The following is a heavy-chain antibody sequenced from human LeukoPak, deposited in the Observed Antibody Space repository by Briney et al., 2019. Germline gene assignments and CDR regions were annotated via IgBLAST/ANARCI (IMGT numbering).Heavy chain of an antibody. CDR2: ISWNSGSI. V-gene: IGHV3-9*01. CDR1: GFTFDDYA. Sequence: PGGSLRLSCAASGFTFDDYAMHWVRHAPGKGLEWVSGISWNSGSIGYADSVKGRFTISRDNAKNSLYLQMNSLRAEDTALYYCAKVPLAGIAVSGYFDYWGQGTLVTVSS. J-gene: IGHJ4*02. CDR3: AKVPLAGIAVSGYFDY. D-gene: IGHD6-19*01.